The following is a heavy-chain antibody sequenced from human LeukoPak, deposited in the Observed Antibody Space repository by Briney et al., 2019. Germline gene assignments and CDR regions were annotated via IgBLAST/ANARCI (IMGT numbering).Heavy chain of an antibody. CDR2: VNSNGGNT. D-gene: IGHD6-19*01. Sequence: TGGSLRLSCAASGFIFSNWAMSWVRQAPGKGLEWVSTVNSNGGNTNYAASVKGRFTISRDNSKNTLYLQMNSLRDEDTAVYYCAREGPQWLSQGAFDTWGQGTMVTVSS. J-gene: IGHJ3*02. V-gene: IGHV3-23*01. CDR1: GFIFSNWA. CDR3: AREGPQWLSQGAFDT.